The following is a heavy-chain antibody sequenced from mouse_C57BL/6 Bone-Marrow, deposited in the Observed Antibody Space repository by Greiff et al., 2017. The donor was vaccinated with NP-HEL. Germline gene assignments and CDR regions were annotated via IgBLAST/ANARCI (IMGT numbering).Heavy chain of an antibody. CDR1: GYTFTEYT. CDR2: FYPGSGSI. V-gene: IGHV1-62-2*01. Sequence: QVQLQQSGAELVKPGASVKLSCKASGYTFTEYTIHWVKQRPGQGLEWIGWFYPGSGSIKYNEKFKDKATLTADKSSSTVYMELSRLTSEYSAVYFCARHEVGYYYGSSSYFDYWGQGTTLTVSS. D-gene: IGHD1-1*01. CDR3: ARHEVGYYYGSSSYFDY. J-gene: IGHJ2*01.